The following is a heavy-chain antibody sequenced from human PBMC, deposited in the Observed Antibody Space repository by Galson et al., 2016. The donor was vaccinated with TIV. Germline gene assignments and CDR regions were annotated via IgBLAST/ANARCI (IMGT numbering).Heavy chain of an antibody. J-gene: IGHJ6*03. Sequence: SVKVSCKASGVTFNSNAISWVRQAPGQGLEWMGGIIPMFGTTKFAQKFQGRVTITTDELKTTAYMELSSLRSKDTAVYYCARGVGTVMGQYYMDVWGKGTTVTVSS. CDR1: GVTFNSNA. CDR3: ARGVGTVMGQYYMDV. CDR2: IIPMFGTT. D-gene: IGHD5-18*01. V-gene: IGHV1-69*05.